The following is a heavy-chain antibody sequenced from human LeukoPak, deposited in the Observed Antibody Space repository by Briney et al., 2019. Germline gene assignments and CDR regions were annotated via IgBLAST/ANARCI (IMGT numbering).Heavy chain of an antibody. CDR3: VRDSGSYHGADY. J-gene: IGHJ4*02. D-gene: IGHD1-26*01. V-gene: IGHV3-23*01. CDR2: IGGSGVGT. Sequence: GGSLRLSCAASGFTFSSYAMSWVRRAPGKGLEWVSAIGGSGVGTHYADSARGRFTISRDNAKNSLYLQMNSLRAEDTAVYYCVRDSGSYHGADYWGQGTLVTVSS. CDR1: GFTFSSYA.